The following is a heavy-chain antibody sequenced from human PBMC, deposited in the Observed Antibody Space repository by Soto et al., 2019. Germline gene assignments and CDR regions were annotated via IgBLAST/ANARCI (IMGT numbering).Heavy chain of an antibody. CDR2: ISNDGIHK. J-gene: IGHJ6*02. Sequence: QVQLVESGGGMVQPGRSLRLSCAASGFTFSTYAMHWVRQAPXXXXXXXXXISNDGIHKYYPDSVKGXXTISRDSSRNTLYLXXDSXXPXXXXXXXXXXDRPLAVPGSYHGLDVWGQGTTVTVS. CDR1: GFTFSTYA. CDR3: XXDRPLAVPGSYHGLDV. V-gene: IGHV3-30-3*01. D-gene: IGHD6-19*01.